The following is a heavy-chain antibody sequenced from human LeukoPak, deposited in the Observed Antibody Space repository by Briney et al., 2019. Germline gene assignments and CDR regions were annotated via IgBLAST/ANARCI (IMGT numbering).Heavy chain of an antibody. CDR2: IYVSGDT. D-gene: IGHD3-16*01. Sequence: PGGSLRLSCAASGFTFSDFYMSWVRQAPGKGLEWVSLIYVSGDTYYTDSVKGRSTISRDTSENTLYLQMNSLRVEDTAVYYCARDRLQYFDYWGQGTLVTVSS. CDR1: GFTFSDFY. CDR3: ARDRLQYFDY. V-gene: IGHV3-53*01. J-gene: IGHJ4*02.